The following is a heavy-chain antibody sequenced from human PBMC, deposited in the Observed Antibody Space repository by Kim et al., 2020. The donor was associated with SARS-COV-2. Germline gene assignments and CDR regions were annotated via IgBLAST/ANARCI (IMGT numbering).Heavy chain of an antibody. J-gene: IGHJ4*02. V-gene: IGHV3-23*01. Sequence: RGVTPYNADSWKGRFTTSRDNSKNTLYLQMNSLRAEDTAMYYCAKRQGDYWGQGILVTVSS. CDR3: AKRQGDY. CDR2: RGVTP.